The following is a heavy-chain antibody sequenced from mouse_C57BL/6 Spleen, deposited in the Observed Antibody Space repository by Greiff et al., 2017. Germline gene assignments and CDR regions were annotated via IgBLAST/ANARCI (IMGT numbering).Heavy chain of an antibody. D-gene: IGHD3-1*01. Sequence: DVKLLESGPGLVKPSQSLSLTCSVTGYSITSGYYWNWIRQFPGNKLEWMGYISYDGSNYYNPSLKNRISITRDTSKNQFFLKLNSVTTEDTATYYCARDRGGLDYWGQGTTLTVSS. CDR2: ISYDGSN. CDR1: GYSITSGYY. V-gene: IGHV3-6*01. CDR3: ARDRGGLDY. J-gene: IGHJ2*01.